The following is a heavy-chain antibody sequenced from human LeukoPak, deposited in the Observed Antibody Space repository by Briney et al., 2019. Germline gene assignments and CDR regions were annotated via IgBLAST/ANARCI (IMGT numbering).Heavy chain of an antibody. CDR2: ISSGGSTI. CDR1: GFTFSSYE. V-gene: IGHV3-48*03. D-gene: IGHD3-22*01. J-gene: IGHJ3*02. CDR3: ARDHGTNFYDSSGYKAFDI. Sequence: GGSLRLSCAASGFTFSSYEMNWVRQAPGKGLEWISYISSGGSTIYYADSVKGRFTISRDNAKNSLYLQMNSLRAEDTAVYYCARDHGTNFYDSSGYKAFDIWGQGTMVIVSP.